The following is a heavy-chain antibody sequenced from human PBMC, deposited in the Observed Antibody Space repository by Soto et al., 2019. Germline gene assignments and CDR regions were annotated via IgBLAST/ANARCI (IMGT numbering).Heavy chain of an antibody. CDR3: ARVQTIFGIITVFDY. CDR1: GGSINSAGYY. D-gene: IGHD3-3*01. V-gene: IGHV4-31*03. Sequence: QVQLQESGPGLVKPSQTLSLTCTVSGGSINSAGYYWSWLRQHPGQGLEWIGNIYYTGSTNYNPSLKSRVVMSIDPSKNHVSLNLTPLTAADTAVYYCARVQTIFGIITVFDYWDQGTLATVSS. J-gene: IGHJ4*02. CDR2: IYYTGST.